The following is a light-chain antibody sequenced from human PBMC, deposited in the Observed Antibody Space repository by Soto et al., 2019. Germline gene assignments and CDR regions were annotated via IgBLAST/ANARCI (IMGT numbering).Light chain of an antibody. Sequence: EIVFSQSLGTLSLHPGERATLSCRASQSASSTYLAWYQQRPGQAPRLLIYGASSRATGIPDRFSGSGSGTDFTLTISRLEPEDFAVYYCHQYSSSTKTFGQGTKVDIK. J-gene: IGKJ1*01. CDR3: HQYSSSTKT. CDR2: GAS. CDR1: QSASSTY. V-gene: IGKV3-20*01.